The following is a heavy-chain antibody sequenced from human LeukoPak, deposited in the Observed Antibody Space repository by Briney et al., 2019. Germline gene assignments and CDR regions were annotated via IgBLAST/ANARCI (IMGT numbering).Heavy chain of an antibody. CDR2: ISSSSSYI. Sequence: GGSLRLSCAASGFTFSSYSMNWVRQAPGKGLEWVSSISSSSSYIYYADSVKGRFTISRDNSKNTLYLQMNSLRAEDTAVYYCAKDMWLVPDFDYWGQGTLVTVSS. CDR1: GFTFSSYS. J-gene: IGHJ4*02. D-gene: IGHD6-19*01. V-gene: IGHV3-21*01. CDR3: AKDMWLVPDFDY.